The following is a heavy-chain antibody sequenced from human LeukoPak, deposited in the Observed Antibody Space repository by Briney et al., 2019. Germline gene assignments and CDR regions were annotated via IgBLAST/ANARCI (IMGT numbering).Heavy chain of an antibody. D-gene: IGHD6-19*01. CDR1: GGSISSGDYY. CDR3: ARVSLYSSGWYVARFDY. Sequence: SETLSLTCTVSGGSISSGDYYWSWIRQPPGKGLEWIGSIYYSGSTYYNPSLKSRVTISVDTSKNQFSLKLRSVTAADTAVYYCARVSLYSSGWYVARFDYWGQGTLVTVSS. V-gene: IGHV4-39*07. J-gene: IGHJ4*02. CDR2: IYYSGST.